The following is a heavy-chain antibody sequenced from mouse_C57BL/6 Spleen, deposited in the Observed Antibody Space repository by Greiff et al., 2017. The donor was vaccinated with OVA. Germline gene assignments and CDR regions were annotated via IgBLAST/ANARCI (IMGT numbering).Heavy chain of an antibody. J-gene: IGHJ1*03. CDR1: GFSLTSYA. D-gene: IGHD1-1*01. CDR3: ARNYYGSTNWYFDV. CDR2: IWTGGGT. Sequence: QVQLKQSGPGLVAPSQSLSITCTVSGFSLTSYAISWVRQPPGKGLEWLGVIWTGGGTNYNSALKSRLSISKDNSKSQVFLKMNSLQTDDTARYYCARNYYGSTNWYFDVWGTGTTVTVSS. V-gene: IGHV2-9-1*01.